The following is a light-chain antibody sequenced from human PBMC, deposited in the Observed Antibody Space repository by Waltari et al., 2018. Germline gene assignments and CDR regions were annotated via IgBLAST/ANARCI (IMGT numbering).Light chain of an antibody. CDR3: CSYAGSDTFVV. Sequence: QSALTQPASVSGSPGQSITISCTGTSSDVGSYNLVSWYQQHPAKAPKLMIYEVINRPSGVADRFSGSKSGNTASLTISGLQAEDEADYYCCSYAGSDTFVVLGGGTKLTVL. CDR1: SSDVGSYNL. CDR2: EVI. J-gene: IGLJ2*01. V-gene: IGLV2-23*02.